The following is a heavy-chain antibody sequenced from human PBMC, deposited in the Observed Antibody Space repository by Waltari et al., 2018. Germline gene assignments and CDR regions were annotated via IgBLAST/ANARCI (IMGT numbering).Heavy chain of an antibody. CDR3: ARANTVTQLNWYFDL. CDR2: IIPIFGTA. CDR1: A. Sequence: AISWVRQAPGQGLEWMGRIIPIFGTANYAQKFQGRVTITADKSTSTAYMELSSLRSEDTAVYYCARANTVTQLNWYFDLWGRGTLVTVSS. V-gene: IGHV1-69*06. J-gene: IGHJ2*01. D-gene: IGHD4-17*01.